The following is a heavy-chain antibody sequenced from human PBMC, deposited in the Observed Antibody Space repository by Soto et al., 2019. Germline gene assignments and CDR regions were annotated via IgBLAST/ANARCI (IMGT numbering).Heavy chain of an antibody. D-gene: IGHD6-13*01. J-gene: IGHJ6*03. V-gene: IGHV3-23*01. CDR3: AKDPEYSSSWYYYMDV. Sequence: GGSLRPSCAASGFTFSSYAMSWVRQAPGKGLEWVSAISGSGGSTYYADSVKGRFTISRDNSKNTLYLQMNSLGAEDTAVYYCAKDPEYSSSWYYYMDVWGKGTMVTVSS. CDR1: GFTFSSYA. CDR2: ISGSGGST.